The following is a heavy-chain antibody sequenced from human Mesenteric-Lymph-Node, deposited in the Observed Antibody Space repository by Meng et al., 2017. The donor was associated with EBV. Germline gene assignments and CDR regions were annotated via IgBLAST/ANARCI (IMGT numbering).Heavy chain of an antibody. CDR3: ARGATSVFDL. CDR1: GDSVSSSRAA. J-gene: IGHJ2*01. CDR2: TYYRSKWYN. Sequence: QVQLQQSGPGLVKPSXTLSLTCVNSGDSVSSSRAAWTWIRQSPSRGLEWLGRTYYRSKWYNDYAVFVKSRITINPDTSKNQFSLQLNSVTPEDTAVYYCARGATSVFDLWGRGTLVTVSS. V-gene: IGHV6-1*01.